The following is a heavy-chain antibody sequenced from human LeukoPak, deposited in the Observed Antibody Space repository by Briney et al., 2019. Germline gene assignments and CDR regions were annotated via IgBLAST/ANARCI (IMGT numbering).Heavy chain of an antibody. CDR3: ARDFGMFTISHGDAFAI. V-gene: IGHV1-18*01. J-gene: IGHJ3*02. Sequence: ASVKVSCKASGYTFDNYGISWVRQAPGQGHEWMGWISAYDGNTNYANKLQGRVTMTTDASTSTAFMELRSLTSDDTAVYFCARDFGMFTISHGDAFAIWGQGTVVTVSS. D-gene: IGHD5-24*01. CDR1: GYTFDNYG. CDR2: ISAYDGNT.